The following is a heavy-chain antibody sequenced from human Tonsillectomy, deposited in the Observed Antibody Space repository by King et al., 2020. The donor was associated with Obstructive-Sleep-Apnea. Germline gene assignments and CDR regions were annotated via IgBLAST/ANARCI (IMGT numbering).Heavy chain of an antibody. V-gene: IGHV5-51*01. CDR2: VYPGDSNT. J-gene: IGHJ4*02. CDR1: GYRFSSYW. D-gene: IGHD5-18*01. CDR3: ARLGGDTAMVMVPLDN. Sequence: VQLVESGAEVKNPGESLKISCKASGYRFSSYWIAWVRQMPGKGLEWMGIVYPGDSNTRYSPSFEGQVTISADRSISTAYLEWSSLKASDTATYYCARLGGDTAMVMVPLDNWGQGTLVTVSS.